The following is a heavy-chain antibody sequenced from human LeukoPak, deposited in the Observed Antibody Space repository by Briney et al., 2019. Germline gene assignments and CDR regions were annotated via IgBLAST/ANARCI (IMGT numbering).Heavy chain of an antibody. CDR2: IRYDGSNK. D-gene: IGHD5-24*01. J-gene: IGHJ4*02. Sequence: GGSLRLSCAASGFTFSSYGMHWVRQAPGKGLEWVAFIRYDGSNKYYADSVKGRFTISRDNSKNTLYLQMNSLRAEDTAVYYCAKDLGYTNYYFDSWGQETLVTVSS. CDR1: GFTFSSYG. CDR3: AKDLGYTNYYFDS. V-gene: IGHV3-30*02.